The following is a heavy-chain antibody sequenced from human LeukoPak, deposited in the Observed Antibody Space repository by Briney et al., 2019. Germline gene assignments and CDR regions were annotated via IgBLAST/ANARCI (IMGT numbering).Heavy chain of an antibody. D-gene: IGHD3-22*01. CDR1: GFTFSSYA. CDR3: ARDQKGDYYDSSGFYRVRYFDY. CDR2: ISGSGGST. V-gene: IGHV3-23*01. J-gene: IGHJ4*02. Sequence: GGSLRLSCAASGFTFSSYAMSWVRQAPGKGLEWVSAISGSGGSTYYADSVEGRFTISRDNSKNTLYLHMNSLTAEDTAVYYCARDQKGDYYDSSGFYRVRYFDYWGQGTLVTVSS.